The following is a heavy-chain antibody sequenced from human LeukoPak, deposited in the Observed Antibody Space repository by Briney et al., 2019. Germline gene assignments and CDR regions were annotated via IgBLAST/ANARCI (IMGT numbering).Heavy chain of an antibody. Sequence: GGSLRLSCAASGFTFSDYFMDWVRQAPGKGLEWVGRSRNKANSYSTEYAASVKGRSTISRDDSKSIAYLQMNSLRTEDTAANKRVVSSGDYYWGQGTLVTVSS. CDR1: GFTFSDYF. V-gene: IGHV3-72*01. J-gene: IGHJ4*02. CDR3: VVSSGDYY. D-gene: IGHD3-22*01. CDR2: SRNKANSYST.